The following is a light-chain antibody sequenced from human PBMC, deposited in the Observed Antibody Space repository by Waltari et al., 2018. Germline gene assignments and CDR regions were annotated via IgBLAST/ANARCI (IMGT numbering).Light chain of an antibody. CDR3: SSYSSSITPV. CDR2: DVT. CDR1: SSDVGGYNY. J-gene: IGLJ2*01. Sequence: QSALTQPASVSGSPGQSITISCTGTSSDVGGYNYVSWYQQHRGKAPKLMIYDVTNRPSGVSYRFSGSKSGNTASLTISGLQAEDEADYYCSSYSSSITPVFGGGTKLTVL. V-gene: IGLV2-14*03.